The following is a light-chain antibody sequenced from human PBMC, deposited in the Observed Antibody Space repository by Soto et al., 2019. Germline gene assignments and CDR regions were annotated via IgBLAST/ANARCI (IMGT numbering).Light chain of an antibody. J-gene: IGKJ2*01. CDR1: QTISSY. CDR2: AAS. CDR3: QQSYSSPYT. Sequence: DIQMTQSPSSLSASVGGRVTITCRASQTISSYLNWYQQTPGRAPALLISAASTLQSGVPARFSGRGSGTDFTLTISSLQPEDFATYYCQQSYSSPYTFGPGTKLEIK. V-gene: IGKV1-39*01.